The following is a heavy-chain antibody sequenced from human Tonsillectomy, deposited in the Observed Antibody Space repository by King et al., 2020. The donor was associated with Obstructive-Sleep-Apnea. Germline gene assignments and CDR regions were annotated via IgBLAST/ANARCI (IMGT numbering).Heavy chain of an antibody. CDR2: INAGNGNT. V-gene: IGHV1-3*01. D-gene: IGHD5-12*01. J-gene: IGHJ4*02. Sequence: QLVQSGAEVKKPGASVKVSCKASGYTFTSYAMHWVRQAPGKRLEWMGWINAGNGNTKYSQKFQGRVTITREPSASTAYMELSSLRSEDTAVYYCARWEWLPSYCFDYWGQGTLVTVSS. CDR1: GYTFTSYA. CDR3: ARWEWLPSYCFDY.